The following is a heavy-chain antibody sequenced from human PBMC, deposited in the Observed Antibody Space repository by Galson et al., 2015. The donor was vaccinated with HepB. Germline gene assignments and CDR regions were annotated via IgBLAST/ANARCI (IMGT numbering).Heavy chain of an antibody. J-gene: IGHJ5*02. Sequence: SVKVSCKASGYTFSSYSITWVRQAPGQGLEWMAWINPYNRETHFARKFQGRVTLTINTFTSTAYMELRSLRSDDTAVYYCARGAVVEVVGGTRNNWFDPWGQGTLVTVSS. CDR2: INPYNRET. CDR1: GYTFSSYS. D-gene: IGHD2-15*01. V-gene: IGHV1-18*01. CDR3: ARGAVVEVVGGTRNNWFDP.